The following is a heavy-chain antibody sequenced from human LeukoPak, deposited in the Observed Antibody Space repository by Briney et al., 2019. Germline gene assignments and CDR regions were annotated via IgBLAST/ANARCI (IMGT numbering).Heavy chain of an antibody. CDR3: AKINNDDDY. Sequence: PGRSLRLSCAASGFTFTTFGIHWVRQAPGKGLEWVAAISPDGKIEYYTDSVKGRFTVSRDNSKNMIYLQMKSLRGEDSAVYFCAKINNDDDYWGQGALVTVSS. CDR1: GFTFTTFG. V-gene: IGHV3-30*18. J-gene: IGHJ4*02. D-gene: IGHD1/OR15-1a*01. CDR2: ISPDGKIE.